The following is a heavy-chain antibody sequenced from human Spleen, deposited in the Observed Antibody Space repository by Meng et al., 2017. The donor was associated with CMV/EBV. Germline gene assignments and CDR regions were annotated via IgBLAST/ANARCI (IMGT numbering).Heavy chain of an antibody. CDR3: TTDRPFSGGTLIEP. CDR1: VSCGNLW. CDR2: IRAKFAGETT. V-gene: IGHV3-15*01. Sequence: VSCGNLWMTCVRQAPGKGPEWVGIIRAKFAGETTDYAVAVKGRFTISRDDSKSTLYLQMDSLKIEDTALYYCTTDRPFSGGTLIEPWGQGTMVTVSS. J-gene: IGHJ3*01. D-gene: IGHD1-26*01.